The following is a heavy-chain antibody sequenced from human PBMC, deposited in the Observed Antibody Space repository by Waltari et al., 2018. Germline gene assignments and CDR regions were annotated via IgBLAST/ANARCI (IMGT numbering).Heavy chain of an antibody. CDR1: GGSFSGYY. V-gene: IGHV4-34*01. J-gene: IGHJ4*02. CDR2: ITHSGST. D-gene: IGHD3-22*01. Sequence: QVQLQQWGAGLLKPSETLSLTCAVYGGSFSGYYWSWIRQPPGKGLEWIGEITHSGSTNYNPSLKSRVTISVDTSKNQFSLKLSSVTAADTAVYYCARGIVVMVFDYWGQGTLVTVSS. CDR3: ARGIVVMVFDY.